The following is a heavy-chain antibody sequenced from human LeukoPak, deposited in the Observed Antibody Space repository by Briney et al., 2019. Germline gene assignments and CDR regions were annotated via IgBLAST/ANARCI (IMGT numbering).Heavy chain of an antibody. CDR1: GFTFSSCA. J-gene: IGHJ4*02. Sequence: PGGSLRLSCAASGFTFSSCAMHWVRQAPGKGLEWVAVISYDGSNKYYADSVKGRFTISRDNSKNTLYLQMNSLRAEDTAVYYCARDLRFLEWLLPFDYWGQGTLVTVSS. V-gene: IGHV3-30-3*01. CDR2: ISYDGSNK. CDR3: ARDLRFLEWLLPFDY. D-gene: IGHD3-3*01.